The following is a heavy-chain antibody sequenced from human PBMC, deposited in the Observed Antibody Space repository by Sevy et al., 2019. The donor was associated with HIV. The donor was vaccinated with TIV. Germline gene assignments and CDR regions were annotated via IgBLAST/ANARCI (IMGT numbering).Heavy chain of an antibody. Sequence: GSLRLSCAASGFTFNIYNMNWVRQAPGKGLEWVSSISSSSSYIYYADSMKGRFTISRDNAKNSLYLQMNSLRAEDTAVYYCARVGIDSSGYPFDYWGQGTLVTVSS. CDR2: ISSSSSYI. D-gene: IGHD3-22*01. CDR3: ARVGIDSSGYPFDY. V-gene: IGHV3-21*01. CDR1: GFTFNIYN. J-gene: IGHJ4*02.